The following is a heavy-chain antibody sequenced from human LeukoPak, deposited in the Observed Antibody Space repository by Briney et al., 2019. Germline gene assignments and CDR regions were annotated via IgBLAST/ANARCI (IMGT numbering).Heavy chain of an antibody. CDR2: IYTSGST. J-gene: IGHJ4*02. CDR3: ARGGLYGSGSYPSYYFDY. D-gene: IGHD3-10*01. Sequence: SETLSLTCTVSGGSISSGSYYWSWIRQPAGKGLEWIGRIYTSGSTYYNPSLKSRVTISVDTSKNQFSLKLSSVTAADTAVYYCARGGLYGSGSYPSYYFDYWGQGTLVTVSS. V-gene: IGHV4-61*02. CDR1: GGSISSGSYY.